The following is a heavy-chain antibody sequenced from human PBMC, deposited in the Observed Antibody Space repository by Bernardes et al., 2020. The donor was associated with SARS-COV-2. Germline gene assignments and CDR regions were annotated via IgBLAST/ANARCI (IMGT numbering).Heavy chain of an antibody. V-gene: IGHV1-46*01. Sequence: ASVKVSCMASGYTFTSYYMHWVRQAPGQGLEWMGIINPSGGSTSYAQKFQGRVTMTRDTSTSTVYMELSSLRSEDTAVYYCARTVKKNSGLVRDYGMDVWGQGTTVTVSS. CDR2: INPSGGST. CDR3: ARTVKKNSGLVRDYGMDV. CDR1: GYTFTSYY. D-gene: IGHD6-19*01. J-gene: IGHJ6*02.